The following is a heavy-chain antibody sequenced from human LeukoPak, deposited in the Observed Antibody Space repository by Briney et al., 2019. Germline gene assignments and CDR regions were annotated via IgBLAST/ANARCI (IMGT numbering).Heavy chain of an antibody. D-gene: IGHD6-13*01. J-gene: IGHJ2*01. CDR3: ARAGGSSWPNWYFDL. CDR1: GFTFSSYW. V-gene: IGHV3-30-3*01. Sequence: GGSLRLSCAASGFTFSSYWMHWVRQAPGKGLEWVAVISYDGSNKYYADSVKGRFTISRDNSKDTLYLQMNSLRAEDTAVYYCARAGGSSWPNWYFDLWGRGTLVTVSP. CDR2: ISYDGSNK.